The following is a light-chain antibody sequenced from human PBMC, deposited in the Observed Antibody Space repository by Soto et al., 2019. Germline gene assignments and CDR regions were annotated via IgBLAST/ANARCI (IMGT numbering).Light chain of an antibody. V-gene: IGKV3-15*01. CDR3: QQYNNGPQT. J-gene: IGKJ1*01. CDR2: GAS. CDR1: QSVSSN. Sequence: EIVMTQSPATLSVSPGERATLSCRASQSVSSNLAWYQQKPGQAPRLLLYGASTRATGIPARFSGSGSETEFTLTISSLQSEDFAVYYCQQYNNGPQTFGQGTKVEMK.